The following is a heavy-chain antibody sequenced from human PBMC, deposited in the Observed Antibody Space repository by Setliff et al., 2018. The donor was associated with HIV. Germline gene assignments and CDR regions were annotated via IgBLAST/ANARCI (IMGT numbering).Heavy chain of an antibody. V-gene: IGHV1-18*01. CDR1: GYTFTSYG. Sequence: ASVKVSCKASGYTFTSYGISWVRQAPGQGLEWMGWISAYNGNTNYAQKLQGRVTMTPDTSTSTAYMELRSLRSDDTAVYYCARDELYYGMDVWGQGTTVTVSS. CDR2: ISAYNGNT. D-gene: IGHD1-26*01. CDR3: ARDELYYGMDV. J-gene: IGHJ6*02.